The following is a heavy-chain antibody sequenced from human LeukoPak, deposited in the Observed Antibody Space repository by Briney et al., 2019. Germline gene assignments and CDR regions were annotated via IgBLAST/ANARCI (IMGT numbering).Heavy chain of an antibody. CDR2: ISAYNGNT. CDR3: ARVAPPNDYGDYWGYFDY. J-gene: IGHJ4*02. V-gene: IGHV1-18*04. CDR1: GYTFTSYG. Sequence: ASVKVSCKASGYTFTSYGISWVRQAPGQGLEWTGWISAYNGNTNYAQKLQGRVTMTTDTSTSTAYMELRSLRSDDTAVYYCARVAPPNDYGDYWGYFDYWGQGTLVTVSS. D-gene: IGHD4-17*01.